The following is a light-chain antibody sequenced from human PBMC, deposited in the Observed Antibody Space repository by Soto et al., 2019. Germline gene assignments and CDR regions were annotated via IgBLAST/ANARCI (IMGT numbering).Light chain of an antibody. CDR2: DVS. J-gene: IGLJ1*01. CDR1: SSDVGGYNY. CDR3: SSYTSSTTFGV. Sequence: QSVLTQPASVSGSPGQSITISCTGTSSDVGGYNYVSWYQQHPGRVPKLLIYDVSYRPSGVSNRFSGSKSGNTASLTISGLQAEDEAEYYCSSYTSSTTFGVFGTGTNVTVL. V-gene: IGLV2-14*03.